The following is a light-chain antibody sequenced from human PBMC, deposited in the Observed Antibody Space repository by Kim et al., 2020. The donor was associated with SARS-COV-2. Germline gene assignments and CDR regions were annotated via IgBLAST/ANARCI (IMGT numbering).Light chain of an antibody. CDR2: GAS. V-gene: IGKV3-15*01. CDR3: QEYNNWTPWT. Sequence: PGERATLSCRASQSVSSNLSWDQQKPGQAPRLLIYGASTRATGIPARFSGSGSGTGFTLTISSLHSEDFAVYYCQEYNNWTPWTFGQGTKVDIK. CDR1: QSVSSN. J-gene: IGKJ1*01.